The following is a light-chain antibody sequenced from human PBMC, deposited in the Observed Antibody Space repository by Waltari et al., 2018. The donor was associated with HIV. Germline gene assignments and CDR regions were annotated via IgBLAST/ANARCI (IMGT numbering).Light chain of an antibody. CDR1: QSVSSSN. Sequence: EIILTQSPGTLSLSPGERATLSCRASQSVSSSNIAWYQQKPGQAPMHLIYGASSRATGIPDRFSGSGSGTDFILTISGLEPEDFAVYYCQQYGGSRWTFGQGTKVEIK. J-gene: IGKJ1*01. V-gene: IGKV3-20*01. CDR2: GAS. CDR3: QQYGGSRWT.